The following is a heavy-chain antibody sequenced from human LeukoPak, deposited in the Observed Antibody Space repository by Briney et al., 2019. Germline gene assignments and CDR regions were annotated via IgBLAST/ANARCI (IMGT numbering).Heavy chain of an antibody. CDR3: ATMKPLLKVWLRSYYFDY. CDR2: FDPEDGET. J-gene: IGHJ4*02. CDR1: GYTLTELS. Sequence: ASVKVSCKVSGYTLTELSMHWARQAPGKGLEWMGGFDPEDGETIYAQKFQGRVTMTEDTSTDTAYMELSSLRSEDTAVYYCATMKPLLKVWLRSYYFDYWGQGTLVTVSS. V-gene: IGHV1-24*01. D-gene: IGHD5-12*01.